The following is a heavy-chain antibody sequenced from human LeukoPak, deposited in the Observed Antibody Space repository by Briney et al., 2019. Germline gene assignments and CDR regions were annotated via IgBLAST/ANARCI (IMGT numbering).Heavy chain of an antibody. D-gene: IGHD3-9*01. Sequence: GASVKVSCKASGYTFTGYYMHWVRQAPGQGLEWMGRINPNSGGTNYARKFQGRVPMTRDTSISTAYMELSRLRSDDTAVYYCARDGDYDILTGYYNWFDPWGQGTLVTVSS. CDR2: INPNSGGT. CDR3: ARDGDYDILTGYYNWFDP. V-gene: IGHV1-2*06. J-gene: IGHJ5*02. CDR1: GYTFTGYY.